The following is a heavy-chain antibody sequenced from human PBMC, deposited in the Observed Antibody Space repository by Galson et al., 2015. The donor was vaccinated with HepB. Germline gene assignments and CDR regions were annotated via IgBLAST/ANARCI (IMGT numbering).Heavy chain of an antibody. CDR2: ISYDGSNK. D-gene: IGHD3-22*01. V-gene: IGHV3-30-3*01. CDR3: ARGQEDYYDSSGYNFDY. J-gene: IGHJ4*02. Sequence: SLRLSCAASGFTFSSYAMHWVRQAPGKGLEWVAVISYDGSNKYYADSVKGRFTISRDNSKNTLYLQMNSLRAEDTAVYYCARGQEDYYDSSGYNFDYWGQGTLVTVSS. CDR1: GFTFSSYA.